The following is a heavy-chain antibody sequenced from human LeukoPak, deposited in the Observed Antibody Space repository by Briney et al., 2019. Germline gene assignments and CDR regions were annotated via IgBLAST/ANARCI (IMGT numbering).Heavy chain of an antibody. CDR1: GFTFSSYG. CDR2: ISYDGSNK. D-gene: IGHD4-11*01. J-gene: IGHJ4*02. V-gene: IGHV3-30*03. Sequence: PGGSLRLSCAASGFTFSSYGMHWVRQAPGKGLEWVAVISYDGSNKYYADSVKGRFTISRDNSKNTLYLQMNSLRAEDTAVYYCARDPGPAVTTVFDYWGQGTLVTVSS. CDR3: ARDPGPAVTTVFDY.